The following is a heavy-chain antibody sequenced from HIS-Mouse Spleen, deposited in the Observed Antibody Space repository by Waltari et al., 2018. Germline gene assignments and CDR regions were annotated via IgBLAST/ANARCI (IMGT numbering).Heavy chain of an antibody. CDR2: IYYSGST. Sequence: QLQLQESGPGLVKPSETLSLTCTVSGGSISSSSYYWGWIRQPPGKGLEGIGGIYYSGSTNYHPSLKSRVTISVATSKNQFSLKLSAVTAADTAVYYCAREIPYSSSWYDWYFDLWGRGTLVTVSS. CDR1: GGSISSSSYY. CDR3: AREIPYSSSWYDWYFDL. D-gene: IGHD6-13*01. J-gene: IGHJ2*01. V-gene: IGHV4-39*07.